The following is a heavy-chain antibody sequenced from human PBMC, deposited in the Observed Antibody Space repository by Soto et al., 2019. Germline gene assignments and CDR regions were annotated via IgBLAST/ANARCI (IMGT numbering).Heavy chain of an antibody. CDR3: PREGGDIVQMVYAFPWY. J-gene: IGHJ4*02. Sequence: QVHLVQSGAEVKKPGASVKVSCKASGYTFTDYYMHWVRQAPGQGLEWMGWINPNSGATSYAQRFQGRVTMTRDTSISTADFELGRLTSDHTAVYYCPREGGDIVQMVYAFPWYWGQGTLVTVSS. D-gene: IGHD2-8*01. V-gene: IGHV1-2*02. CDR2: INPNSGAT. CDR1: GYTFTDYY.